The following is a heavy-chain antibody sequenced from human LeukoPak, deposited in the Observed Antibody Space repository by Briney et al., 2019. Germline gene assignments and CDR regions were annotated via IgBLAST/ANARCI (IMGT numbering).Heavy chain of an antibody. Sequence: SEALSLTCTVSGGSISNKYWSWIRQPPGKGLEWIGYIYYSGSTNYNPSLKSRVTISVDTSKNQFSLKLSSVTAADTAVYYCARGKGWWHAFDYWGQGTLVTVSS. CDR1: GGSISNKY. CDR2: IYYSGST. D-gene: IGHD2-15*01. V-gene: IGHV4-59*01. CDR3: ARGKGWWHAFDY. J-gene: IGHJ4*02.